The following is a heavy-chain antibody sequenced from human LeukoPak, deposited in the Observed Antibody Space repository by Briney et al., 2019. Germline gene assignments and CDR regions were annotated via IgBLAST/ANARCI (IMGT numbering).Heavy chain of an antibody. D-gene: IGHD2-21*02. CDR3: ARGRTYPDYSFDY. J-gene: IGHJ4*02. CDR2: IYYSGSI. CDR1: GGSISNYY. Sequence: SETLSLTCTVSGGSISNYYWSWIRQPPGKGLEWIGYIYYSGSINYNPSLKSRVTISVDTSKNQFSLKLNSLTTAGTAVYYCARGRTYPDYSFDYWGQGTLVTVSS. V-gene: IGHV4-59*01.